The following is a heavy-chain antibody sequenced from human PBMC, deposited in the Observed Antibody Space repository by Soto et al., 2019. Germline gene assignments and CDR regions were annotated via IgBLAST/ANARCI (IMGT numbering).Heavy chain of an antibody. D-gene: IGHD6-19*01. J-gene: IGHJ5*02. CDR2: IYYSGST. CDR3: ARVESSGWYAGWFDP. CDR1: GGSISSGGYY. V-gene: IGHV4-31*03. Sequence: SETLSLTCTVSGGSISSGGYYWSWIRQHPGKGLEWIGYIYYSGSTYYNPSLKRRVTISVDTSKNQFSLKLSSVTAADTAVYYCARVESSGWYAGWFDPWGQGTLVTVSS.